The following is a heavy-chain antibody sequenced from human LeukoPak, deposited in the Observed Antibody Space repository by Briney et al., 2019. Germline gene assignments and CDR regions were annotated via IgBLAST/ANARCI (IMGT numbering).Heavy chain of an antibody. Sequence: GGSLRLSCAASGFSFSSYSMNWVRQAPGKGLEWVSYISATSSTMYYADSLKGRFIISGDNAKNSLYLQMNSLRAEDTALYYCAKSYSSNWEFDYWGQGTLVTVSS. CDR2: ISATSSTM. CDR3: AKSYSSNWEFDY. D-gene: IGHD6-13*01. V-gene: IGHV3-48*01. CDR1: GFSFSSYS. J-gene: IGHJ4*02.